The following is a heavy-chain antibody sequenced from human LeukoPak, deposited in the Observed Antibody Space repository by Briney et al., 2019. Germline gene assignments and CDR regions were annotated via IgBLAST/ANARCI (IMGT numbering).Heavy chain of an antibody. Sequence: SETLSLTCTVSGVSISSYYWSWIRQPPGKGLEWIGYIYYSGSTNYNPSLKSRVTISVDTSKNQFSLKLSSVTAADTAVYYCARVWVMAYFDYWGQGTLVTVSS. D-gene: IGHD2-21*01. CDR3: ARVWVMAYFDY. V-gene: IGHV4-59*01. CDR1: GVSISSYY. J-gene: IGHJ4*02. CDR2: IYYSGST.